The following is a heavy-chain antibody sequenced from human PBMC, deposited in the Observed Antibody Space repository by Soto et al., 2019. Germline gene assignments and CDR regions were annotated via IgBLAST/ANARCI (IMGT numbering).Heavy chain of an antibody. Sequence: EVQLVESGGGLVQPGGSLRLSCAASGFTFSSYSMNWVRQAPGKGLEWVSYISSSSSTIYYADSVKGRFTISRDNAKNSLYLQMNSLRDEDTAVYYCAREGLYSGRWESYDAFEIWGQGTMVTVSS. CDR3: AREGLYSGRWESYDAFEI. D-gene: IGHD6-13*01. J-gene: IGHJ3*02. CDR2: ISSSSSTI. CDR1: GFTFSSYS. V-gene: IGHV3-48*02.